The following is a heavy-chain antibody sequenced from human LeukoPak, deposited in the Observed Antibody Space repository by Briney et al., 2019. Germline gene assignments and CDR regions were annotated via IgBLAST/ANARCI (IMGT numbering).Heavy chain of an antibody. CDR3: ARSSGTGTFSY. Sequence: SETLSLTCTVSGDSISRSTYYWAWIRQPPGKGLEWIGSVYYGRSPYFNPSLESRATISVDTSKDHFSLKMSSVTAADTAVYYCARSSGTGTFSYWGQGTLVTVSS. D-gene: IGHD6-25*01. CDR2: VYYGRSP. V-gene: IGHV4-39*02. CDR1: GDSISRSTYY. J-gene: IGHJ4*02.